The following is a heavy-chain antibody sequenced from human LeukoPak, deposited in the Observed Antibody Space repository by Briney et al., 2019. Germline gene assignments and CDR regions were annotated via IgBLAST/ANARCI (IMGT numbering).Heavy chain of an antibody. J-gene: IGHJ4*02. CDR1: GFTFSSYG. CDR2: ISGSGGST. D-gene: IGHD1-7*01. Sequence: GGSLRLSCAASGFTFSSYGMSWVRQAPGKGLECVSAISGSGGSTYYADSVKGRFTISRDNSKNTLYLQMNSLRAEDTAVYYCAKVRVVFNWNYAYYFDSWGQGTLVTVSS. V-gene: IGHV3-23*01. CDR3: AKVRVVFNWNYAYYFDS.